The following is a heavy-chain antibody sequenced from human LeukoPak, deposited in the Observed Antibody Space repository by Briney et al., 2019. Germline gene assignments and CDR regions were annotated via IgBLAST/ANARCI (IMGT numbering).Heavy chain of an antibody. CDR3: ARGAPRNYDILTGYPTHAFDI. V-gene: IGHV3-23*01. J-gene: IGHJ3*02. D-gene: IGHD3-9*01. CDR2: ISGSSSSGRT. Sequence: GGSLRLSCAASGFTFSSNAMSWVRQAPGKGLEWVSAISGSSSSGRTFYADSVKGRFTISRDNSKNTLYLQMNSLRAEDTAVYYCARGAPRNYDILTGYPTHAFDIWGQGTMVTVSS. CDR1: GFTFSSNA.